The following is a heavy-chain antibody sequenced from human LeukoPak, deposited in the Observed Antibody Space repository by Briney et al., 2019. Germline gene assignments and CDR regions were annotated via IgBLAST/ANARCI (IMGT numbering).Heavy chain of an antibody. CDR2: IYTSGST. D-gene: IGHD2-15*01. V-gene: IGHV4-61*02. CDR3: ARDLLFCSGGSCYPNWFDP. Sequence: TLSLTCTVSGGSISSGSYYWSWIRQPAGKGLEWIGRIYTSGSTNYNPSLKSRVTISVDTSKNQFSLKLSSVTAADTAVYYCARDLLFCSGGSCYPNWFDPWGQGTLVTVSS. CDR1: GGSISSGSYY. J-gene: IGHJ5*02.